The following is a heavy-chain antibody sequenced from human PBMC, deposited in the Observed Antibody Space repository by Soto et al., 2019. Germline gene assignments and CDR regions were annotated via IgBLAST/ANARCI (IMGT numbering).Heavy chain of an antibody. CDR2: VSGSGGSV. Sequence: QPGGSLRLSCGAAGFTFSSYGMSWVRQAPGKGLEWVSAVSGSGGSVYYADSVRGRFTISRDNSKNTLYLQVNSLRAEDTAIYYCAKGSVVGADYSYGMDVWGQGTTVTVSS. D-gene: IGHD2-2*01. CDR1: GFTFSSYG. V-gene: IGHV3-23*01. J-gene: IGHJ6*02. CDR3: AKGSVVGADYSYGMDV.